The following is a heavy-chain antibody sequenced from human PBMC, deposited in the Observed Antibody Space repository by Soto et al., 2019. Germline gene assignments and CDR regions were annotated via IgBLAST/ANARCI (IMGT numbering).Heavy chain of an antibody. D-gene: IGHD3-22*01. CDR1: GFTFSDYY. J-gene: IGHJ4*02. V-gene: IGHV3-11*06. CDR2: ISSSSSYT. CDR3: AKDEYYYSRSGYYVFDS. Sequence: GGSLRLSCVASGFTFSDYYMSWIRQAPGKGLEWVSYISSSSSYTNYGDSVKGRFTISRDNSKKTLYLQMNSLRPEDTALYYCAKDEYYYSRSGYYVFDSWGQGTLVTVSS.